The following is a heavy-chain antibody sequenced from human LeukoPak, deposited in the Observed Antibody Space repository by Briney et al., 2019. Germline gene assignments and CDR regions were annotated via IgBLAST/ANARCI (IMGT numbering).Heavy chain of an antibody. D-gene: IGHD3-10*01. CDR3: ARGGRYYYGSGSYGNWFDP. J-gene: IGHJ5*02. CDR1: GGSISSYY. V-gene: IGHV4-59*01. CDR2: IYYSGST. Sequence: SETLSLTCTVSGGSISSYYWSWIRQPPGKGLEWIGYIYYSGSTNYNPPLKSRVTISVDTSKNQFSLKLSSVTAADTAVYYCARGGRYYYGSGSYGNWFDPWGQGTLVTVSS.